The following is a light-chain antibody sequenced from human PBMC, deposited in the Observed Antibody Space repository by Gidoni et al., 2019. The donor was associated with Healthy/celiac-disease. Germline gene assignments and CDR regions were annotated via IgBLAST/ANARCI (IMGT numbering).Light chain of an antibody. J-gene: IGLJ2*01. Sequence: QSALTQPPSASGSPGQSVPISCTGTSSDVGGYDYVSWYQQHPGKAPKLMIYEVIKRPSGVPDRFSGSKSGNTASLTVSGLQAEDEADYYCSSYAGSNNLVFGGGTKVTVL. CDR1: SSDVGGYDY. CDR2: EVI. V-gene: IGLV2-8*01. CDR3: SSYAGSNNLV.